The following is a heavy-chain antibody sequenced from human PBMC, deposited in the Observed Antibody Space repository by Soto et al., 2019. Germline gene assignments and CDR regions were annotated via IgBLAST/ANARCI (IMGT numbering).Heavy chain of an antibody. D-gene: IGHD3-9*01. CDR1: GYTFTSYY. Sequence: ASVKVSCKASGYTFTSYYMHWVRQAPGQGLEWMGIINPSGGSTSYAQKFQGRVTMTRDTSTSTVYMELSSLRSEDTAVYYCATLRRYFDWFRDAFAIWGQGTMVTVSS. CDR2: INPSGGST. CDR3: ATLRRYFDWFRDAFAI. J-gene: IGHJ3*02. V-gene: IGHV1-46*01.